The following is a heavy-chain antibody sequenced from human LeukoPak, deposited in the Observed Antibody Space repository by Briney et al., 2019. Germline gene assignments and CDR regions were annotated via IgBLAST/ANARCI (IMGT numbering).Heavy chain of an antibody. D-gene: IGHD3-22*01. CDR1: GYTFTGYY. J-gene: IGHJ4*02. Sequence: ASVKVSCKPSGYTFTGYYMHWVRQAPGQGLEWMRWINPNTGRTNYARNFQGRVTMNSDTSIITAYMELNRLSSDDTAVYYCARGTYYDSSGYSGVRLFDYWGQGTLLTVSS. CDR3: ARGTYYDSSGYSGVRLFDY. CDR2: INPNTGRT. V-gene: IGHV1-2*02.